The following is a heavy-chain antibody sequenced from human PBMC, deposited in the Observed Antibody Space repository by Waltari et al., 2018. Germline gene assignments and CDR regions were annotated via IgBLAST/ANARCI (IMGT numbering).Heavy chain of an antibody. D-gene: IGHD5-12*01. CDR2: ITHSGRT. V-gene: IGHV4-34*01. CDR3: AGGGWWLRYYFDY. Sequence: QVQLQHWGAGLLKPSETLSLTCAVYGGSFSGYYWSWIRQPPGTGLKWSGEITHSGRTSYNPSLNSRVTIAVDAAKNQFALKLSSVTAADSAVYYCAGGGWWLRYYFDYWGQGTLVTVSS. J-gene: IGHJ4*02. CDR1: GGSFSGYY.